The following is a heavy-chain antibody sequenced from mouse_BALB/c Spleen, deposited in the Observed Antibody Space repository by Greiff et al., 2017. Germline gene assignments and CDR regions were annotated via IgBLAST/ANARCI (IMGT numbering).Heavy chain of an antibody. V-gene: IGHV3-2*02. D-gene: IGHD2-4*01. J-gene: IGHJ3*01. CDR2: ISYSGST. CDR1: GYSITSDYA. CDR3: ASTMITTWFAY. Sequence: EVHLVESGPGLVKPSQSLSLTCTVTGYSITSDYAWNWIRQFPGNKLEWMGYISYSGSTSYNPSLKSRISITRDTSKNQFFLQLNSVTTEDTATYYCASTMITTWFAYWGQGTLVTVSA.